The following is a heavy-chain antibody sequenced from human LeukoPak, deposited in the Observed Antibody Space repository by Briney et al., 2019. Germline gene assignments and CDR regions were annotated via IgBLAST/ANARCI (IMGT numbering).Heavy chain of an antibody. Sequence: ASVKVSCKASGYTFTCYGISWVRQAPGQRLEWMGWINAGNGNTKYSQKFQGRVTITRDTSASTAYMELSSLRSEDTAVYYCATGATWHYWGQGTLVTVSS. CDR2: INAGNGNT. J-gene: IGHJ4*02. D-gene: IGHD1-26*01. CDR3: ATGATWHY. CDR1: GYTFTCYG. V-gene: IGHV1-3*01.